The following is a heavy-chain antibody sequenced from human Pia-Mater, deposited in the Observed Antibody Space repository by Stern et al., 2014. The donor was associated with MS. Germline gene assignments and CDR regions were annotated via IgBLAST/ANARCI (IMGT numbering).Heavy chain of an antibody. Sequence: DQLVESGAEVKKPGASVKVSCKVSGSTLTDFFMHWVRQHPRKGLERMGGFNPEDGEAIYAPNFQGRVTLPEDTSKDQYSMGLSSLRSDDTAVYYCATDYNYWGQGTLVTVSS. CDR2: FNPEDGEA. CDR3: ATDYNY. V-gene: IGHV1-24*01. CDR1: GSTLTDFF. D-gene: IGHD3-10*01. J-gene: IGHJ4*02.